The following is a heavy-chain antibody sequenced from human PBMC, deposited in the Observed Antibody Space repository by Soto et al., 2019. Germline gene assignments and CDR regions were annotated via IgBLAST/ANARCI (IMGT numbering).Heavy chain of an antibody. D-gene: IGHD3-3*01. Sequence: GESLKISCKGSGYSFTSYWIGWVRQMPGKGLEWMGIIYPGDSDTRYSPSFQGQVTISADKSISTAHLQWSSLKASDTAMYYCARLMGNPPFCSGYKMEEYYCGMDVWCQGTTGTVSS. CDR2: IYPGDSDT. CDR1: GYSFTSYW. J-gene: IGHJ6*02. CDR3: ARLMGNPPFCSGYKMEEYYCGMDV. V-gene: IGHV5-51*01.